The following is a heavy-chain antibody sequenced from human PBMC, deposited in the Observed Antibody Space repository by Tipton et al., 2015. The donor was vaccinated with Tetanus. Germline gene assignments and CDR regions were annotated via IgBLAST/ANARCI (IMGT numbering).Heavy chain of an antibody. J-gene: IGHJ4*02. Sequence: SLRLSCEASGFSLSRYGMTWFRQPPGRGLDWVSAISSRGDGANYAASVKGRFTISRDNSKNTVYLQMNSLRVEDTAVYYCLDYEGAESHGVYWGQGIQVPVSS. CDR3: LDYEGAESHGVY. CDR1: GFSLSRYG. CDR2: ISSRGDGA. D-gene: IGHD3-16*01. V-gene: IGHV3-23*01.